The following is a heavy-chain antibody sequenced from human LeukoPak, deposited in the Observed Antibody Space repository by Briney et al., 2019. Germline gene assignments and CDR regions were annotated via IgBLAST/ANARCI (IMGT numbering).Heavy chain of an antibody. D-gene: IGHD5-18*01. CDR2: IYYSGST. CDR1: GFTFSSYA. J-gene: IGHJ5*02. CDR3: ARDHDTANNWFDP. Sequence: LRLSCAASGFTFSSYAMSWIRQHPGKGLEWIGYIYYSGSTYYNPSLKSRVTISVDTSKNQFSLKLSSVTAADTAVYYCARDHDTANNWFDPWGQGTLVTVSS. V-gene: IGHV4-31*02.